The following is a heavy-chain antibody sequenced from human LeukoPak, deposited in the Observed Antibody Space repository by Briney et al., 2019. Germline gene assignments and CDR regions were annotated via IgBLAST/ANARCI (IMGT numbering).Heavy chain of an antibody. Sequence: GGSLRLSCAASGFTFSNYPMSWVRQAPGKGLEWVANIKGDESARHQADSVKGRFTISRDNTRNSLYLQMTNLRGDDTAVYYCARDVVGSLDYWGQGTLVTVSS. CDR3: ARDVVGSLDY. CDR2: IKGDESAR. CDR1: GFTFSNYP. D-gene: IGHD1-26*01. V-gene: IGHV3-7*01. J-gene: IGHJ4*02.